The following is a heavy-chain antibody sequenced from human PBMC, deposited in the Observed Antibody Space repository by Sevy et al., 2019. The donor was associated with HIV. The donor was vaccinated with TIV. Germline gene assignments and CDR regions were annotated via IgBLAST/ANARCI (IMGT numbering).Heavy chain of an antibody. CDR3: AKAKTVAAGFDN. V-gene: IGHV3-23*01. D-gene: IGHD2-15*01. CDR1: GFNFRSYV. CDR2: ISGSGGST. Sequence: GGSLRLSCAASGFNFRSYVMSWVRQAPGKGLEWVSGISGSGGSTYYADSVKGRFTISRDNSKNTLYLQMNSLRAEDTAVYYCAKAKTVAAGFDNWSQGTLVTVSS. J-gene: IGHJ4*02.